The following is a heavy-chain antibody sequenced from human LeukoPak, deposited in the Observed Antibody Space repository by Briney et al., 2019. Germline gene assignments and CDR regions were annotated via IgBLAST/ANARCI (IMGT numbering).Heavy chain of an antibody. V-gene: IGHV1-18*01. CDR3: ARGQLVFFAY. CDR1: GYTFINYG. Sequence: ASVKVSCKASGYTFINYGITLVRQAPGQGLEWMGWISAYNGYTNYAQKFQGRVTMTTDTSTSTVYMELRSLRSDDTAVYYCARGQLVFFAYWGQGTLVTVSS. D-gene: IGHD6-6*01. J-gene: IGHJ4*02. CDR2: ISAYNGYT.